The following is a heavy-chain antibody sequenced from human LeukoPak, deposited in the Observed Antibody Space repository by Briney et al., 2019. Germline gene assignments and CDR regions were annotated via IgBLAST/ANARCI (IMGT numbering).Heavy chain of an antibody. CDR3: ARGLYYTFWSGSYTEDRFFDY. D-gene: IGHD3-3*01. Sequence: SQTLSLTCTVSGCSISSGGYYWTWIRQRPGQGLEWIVYIYYSGSTYYNPSLKSRVTISVHTSRNQVSLKLTSVTAADTAVYYCARGLYYTFWSGSYTEDRFFDYWGQGTLVTVSS. CDR1: GCSISSGGYY. J-gene: IGHJ4*02. V-gene: IGHV4-31*03. CDR2: IYYSGST.